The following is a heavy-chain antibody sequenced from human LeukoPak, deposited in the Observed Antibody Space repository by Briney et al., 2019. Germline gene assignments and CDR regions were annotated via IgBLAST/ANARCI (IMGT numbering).Heavy chain of an antibody. D-gene: IGHD2-21*02. J-gene: IGHJ5*02. CDR1: GGTFSSYA. CDR2: IIPILGIA. V-gene: IGHV1-69*04. Sequence: SVKVSCKASGGTFSSYAISWVRQAPGQGLEWMGRIIPILGIANYAQKFQGRVTITADKSTSTAYMELSSLRSEDTAVYCCARGRGDFYNWFDPWGQGTLVTVSS. CDR3: ARGRGDFYNWFDP.